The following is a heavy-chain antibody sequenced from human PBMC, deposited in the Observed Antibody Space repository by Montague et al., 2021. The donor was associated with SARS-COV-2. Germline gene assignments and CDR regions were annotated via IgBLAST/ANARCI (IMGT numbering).Heavy chain of an antibody. CDR2: IYWDDDK. CDR1: GFSLSTSGVG. V-gene: IGHV2-5*02. CDR3: AHSSIAAAGTTRGRFDP. D-gene: IGHD6-13*01. Sequence: PALVKPTQTLTLTCTFSGFSLSTSGVGVGWIRQPPGKALEWLAVIYWDDDKRYSPSLKSRLTITKDNSKNQVVLTMTNMDPVDTATYYCAHSSIAAAGTTRGRFDPWGQGTLVTVSS. J-gene: IGHJ5*02.